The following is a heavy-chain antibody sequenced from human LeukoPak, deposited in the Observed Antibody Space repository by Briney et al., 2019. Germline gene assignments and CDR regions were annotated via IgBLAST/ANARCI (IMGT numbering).Heavy chain of an antibody. D-gene: IGHD2-15*01. Sequence: ASVKVSCKASGYTFTNYDINWVRQATGQGLEWMGWMNPNSGNTGYAQKFQDRVTMTRNTSISTAYMELSSLRSEDTAVYYCARIIDCSGGSCYSYWGQGTLVTVSS. J-gene: IGHJ4*02. CDR2: MNPNSGNT. V-gene: IGHV1-8*01. CDR3: ARIIDCSGGSCYSY. CDR1: GYTFTNYD.